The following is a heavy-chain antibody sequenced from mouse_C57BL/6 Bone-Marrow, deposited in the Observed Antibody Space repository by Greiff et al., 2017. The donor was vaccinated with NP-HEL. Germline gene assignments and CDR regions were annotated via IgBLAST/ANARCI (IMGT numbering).Heavy chain of an antibody. D-gene: IGHD2-2*01. Sequence: QVQLKESGAELVKPGASVKLSCKASGYTFTSYWMHWVKQRPGQGLEWIGMIHPNSGSTNYNEKFKSKSTLTVDKSSSTAYMQLSSLTSEDSAVYYCARWFWYYFDYWGQGTTLTVSS. CDR2: IHPNSGST. CDR3: ARWFWYYFDY. V-gene: IGHV1-64*01. J-gene: IGHJ2*01. CDR1: GYTFTSYW.